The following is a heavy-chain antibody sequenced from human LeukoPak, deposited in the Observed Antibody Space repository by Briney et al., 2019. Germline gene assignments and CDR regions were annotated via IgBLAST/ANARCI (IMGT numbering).Heavy chain of an antibody. Sequence: KASETLSLTCTVSGGSISSYYWSWIRQPAGKGLEWIGRIYTSGSTNYNPSLKSRVTMSVATSKNQFSLKLSSVTAADTAVYYCARGMVRGDTIDYWGQGTLVTVSS. CDR2: IYTSGST. V-gene: IGHV4-4*07. CDR1: GGSISSYY. J-gene: IGHJ4*02. D-gene: IGHD2-21*01. CDR3: ARGMVRGDTIDY.